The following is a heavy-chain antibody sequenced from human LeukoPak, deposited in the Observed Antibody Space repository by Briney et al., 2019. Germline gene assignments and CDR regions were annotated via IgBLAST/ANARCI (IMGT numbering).Heavy chain of an antibody. V-gene: IGHV3-43D*04. Sequence: GGFLRLSCTASGFAFQDFGMHWVRQVPGKGLERVSVFSWDGGSTYYADSVKGRFTISRDISTNTLYLQMSGLRADDSGMYYCAKIRRRYSSRHYFESWGQGTLVTVSS. CDR3: AKIRRRYSSRHYFES. D-gene: IGHD3-16*02. CDR1: GFAFQDFG. J-gene: IGHJ4*02. CDR2: FSWDGGST.